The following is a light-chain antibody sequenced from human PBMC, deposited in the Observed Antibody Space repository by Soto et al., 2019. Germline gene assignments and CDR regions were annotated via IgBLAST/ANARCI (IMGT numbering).Light chain of an antibody. V-gene: IGKV3-20*01. J-gene: IGKJ1*01. CDR3: QQFGSSSWT. CDR1: QSVSSSY. CDR2: GAS. Sequence: ESVLTQSPGTLSLSPGEKATLSCRASQSVSSSYLAWYQQKPGQAPRLLIYGASSRATGIPDRFSGSGSGTDFTLTVSRLEPEEFAVYYCQQFGSSSWTFGQGKKVEIK.